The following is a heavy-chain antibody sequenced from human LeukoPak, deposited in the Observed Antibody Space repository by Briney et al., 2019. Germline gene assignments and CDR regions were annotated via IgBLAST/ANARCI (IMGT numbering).Heavy chain of an antibody. CDR2: IYYSGST. CDR3: ARVADGKGYPFDY. Sequence: ASETLSLTCTVSGGSISNSDYSWGWIRQPPGKGLECIGTIYYSGSTYYKSSLKSRVTISVDTSKNQFSLKLSSVTAADTAVYYCARVADGKGYPFDYWGQGTLVTVSS. D-gene: IGHD5-18*01. CDR1: GGSISNSDYS. J-gene: IGHJ4*02. V-gene: IGHV4-39*07.